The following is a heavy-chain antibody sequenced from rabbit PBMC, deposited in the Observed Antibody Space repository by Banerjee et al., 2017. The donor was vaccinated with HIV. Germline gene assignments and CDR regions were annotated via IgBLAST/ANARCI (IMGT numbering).Heavy chain of an antibody. V-gene: IGHV1S40*01. D-gene: IGHD4-1*01. J-gene: IGHJ4*01. Sequence: QSLEESGGDLVKPGASLTLTCTASGLDLSSSYWICWVRQAPGKGPEWIACIYTGDGPTYYASWVNGRFTISKTSSTTVTLQMTSLTDADTATYFCARDLAGVIGWNFNLWGPGTLVTVS. CDR3: ARDLAGVIGWNFNL. CDR1: GLDLSSSYW. CDR2: IYTGDGPT.